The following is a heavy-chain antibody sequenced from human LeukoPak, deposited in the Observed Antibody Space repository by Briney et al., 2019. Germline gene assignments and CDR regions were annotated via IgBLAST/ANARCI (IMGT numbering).Heavy chain of an antibody. D-gene: IGHD3-22*01. J-gene: IGHJ1*01. CDR2: IKSDGNT. Sequence: GGSLRLSCAASGFTFSSYWMHWVRQALGKGLVWVSRIKSDGNTNYADSVKGRFTISRDNAKNTVSLQMNSLRAEDTGVYYCARAPSEIGGYYPEYFRHWGQGTLVTVSS. CDR3: ARAPSEIGGYYPEYFRH. V-gene: IGHV3-74*01. CDR1: GFTFSSYW.